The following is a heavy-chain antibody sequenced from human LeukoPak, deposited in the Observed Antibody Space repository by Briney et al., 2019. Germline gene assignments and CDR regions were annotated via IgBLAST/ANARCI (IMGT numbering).Heavy chain of an antibody. CDR1: GFTFSSYA. CDR2: ISGSGGST. V-gene: IGHV3-23*01. Sequence: GGSLRLSCAASGFTFSSYAMSWVRQAPGKGLEWVSAISGSGGSTYYADPVKGRFTISRDNSKNTLYLQMNSLKSEDTAVYYCTTYGSGRKFDYWGQGILVTVSS. J-gene: IGHJ4*02. D-gene: IGHD3-10*01. CDR3: TTYGSGRKFDY.